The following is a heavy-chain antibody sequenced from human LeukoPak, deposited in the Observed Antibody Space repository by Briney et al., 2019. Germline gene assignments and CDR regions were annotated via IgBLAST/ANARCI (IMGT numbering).Heavy chain of an antibody. D-gene: IGHD1-26*01. Sequence: GESLKISCKGSGYTFTTYWIGWVRQMPGKGLEWMGIIYPYDSDTRYSPSFQGQVTISADKSISTAYLQWSSLKASDTAMYYCARPILVGATSDAFDIWAKEQWSPSLQ. CDR3: ARPILVGATSDAFDI. CDR1: GYTFTTYW. J-gene: IGHJ3*02. V-gene: IGHV5-51*01. CDR2: IYPYDSDT.